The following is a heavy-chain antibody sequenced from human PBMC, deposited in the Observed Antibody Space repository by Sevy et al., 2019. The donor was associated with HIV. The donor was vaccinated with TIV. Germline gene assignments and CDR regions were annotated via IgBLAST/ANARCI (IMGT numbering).Heavy chain of an antibody. CDR1: GFTFSSYE. D-gene: IGHD4-17*01. Sequence: GGSLRLSCVASGFTFSSYEMNWVRQAPGKGLEWVSYISNSGSDIHYSDSLRGRFTSSRDNAKNSLFLQMNSLRAEDTAVDYCARDLPPSATTVAHFDYWGQGTLVTVSS. V-gene: IGHV3-48*03. J-gene: IGHJ4*02. CDR3: ARDLPPSATTVAHFDY. CDR2: ISNSGSDI.